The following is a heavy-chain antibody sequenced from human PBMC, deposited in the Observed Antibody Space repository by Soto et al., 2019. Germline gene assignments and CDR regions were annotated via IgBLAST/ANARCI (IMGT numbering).Heavy chain of an antibody. Sequence: GGSLRLSCAASGFTFSSYGMHWVRQAPGKGLEWVAVIWYDGSNKYYADSVKGRFTISRDNSKNTLYLRMNSLRAEDTAVYYCARGAYGSGSYPDYWGQGTLVTVSS. CDR3: ARGAYGSGSYPDY. D-gene: IGHD3-10*01. CDR2: IWYDGSNK. CDR1: GFTFSSYG. V-gene: IGHV3-33*01. J-gene: IGHJ4*02.